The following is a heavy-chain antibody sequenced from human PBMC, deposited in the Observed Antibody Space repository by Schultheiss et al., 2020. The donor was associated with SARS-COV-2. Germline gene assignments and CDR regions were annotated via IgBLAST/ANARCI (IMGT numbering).Heavy chain of an antibody. CDR1: GGSISSGDYY. Sequence: SETLSLTCTVSGGSISSGDYYWSWIRQPPGKGLEWIGYIYYSGSTYYNPSLKSRVTISVDTSKNQFSLKLSSVTAADTAVYYCARGVGATGYFDYWGQGTLVTVSS. V-gene: IGHV4-30-4*01. CDR3: ARGVGATGYFDY. J-gene: IGHJ4*02. CDR2: IYYSGST. D-gene: IGHD1-26*01.